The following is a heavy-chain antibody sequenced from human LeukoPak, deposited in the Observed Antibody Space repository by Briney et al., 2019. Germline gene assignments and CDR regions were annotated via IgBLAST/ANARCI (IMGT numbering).Heavy chain of an antibody. Sequence: PGGSLRLSCAASGFPFSNYWMTWVRQAPGKGLEWVATIEQDGSETYYLGSVKGRFIISRDNAKNSLHLQMNSLRAEDTAIYYCVKPYYFSSESLNWGQGTLVTVSS. V-gene: IGHV3-7*01. CDR3: VKPYYFSSESLN. D-gene: IGHD3-10*01. CDR2: IEQDGSET. J-gene: IGHJ4*02. CDR1: GFPFSNYW.